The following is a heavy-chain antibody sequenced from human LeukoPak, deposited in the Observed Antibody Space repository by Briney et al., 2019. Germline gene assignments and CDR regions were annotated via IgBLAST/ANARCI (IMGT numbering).Heavy chain of an antibody. CDR3: ARVGSSWPHYYFDY. CDR1: GGSISSSSY. Sequence: SETLSLTCTVSGGSISSSSYWAWIRQPPGKGLEWIGNIYYSGSTYYNPSLKSRLTISVDTSRNHFSLKLSSVTAADTAVYNCARVGSSWPHYYFDYWGQGTLVTVSS. D-gene: IGHD6-13*01. V-gene: IGHV4-39*07. CDR2: IYYSGST. J-gene: IGHJ4*02.